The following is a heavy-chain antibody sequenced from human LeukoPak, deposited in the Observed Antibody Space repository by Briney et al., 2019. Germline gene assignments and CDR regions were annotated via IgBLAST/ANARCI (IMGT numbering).Heavy chain of an antibody. CDR2: INPNSGGT. CDR3: ARGGVVVVAATFYYYYGMDV. D-gene: IGHD2-15*01. CDR1: GYTFTGYY. J-gene: IGHJ6*02. V-gene: IGHV1-2*02. Sequence: VSVKVSCKASGYTFTGYYMHWVRQAPGQGLEWMGWINPNSGGTNYAQKFQGRVTMTRDTSISTAYMELSRLRSDDTAVYYCARGGVVVVAATFYYYYGMDVWGQGTTVTVSS.